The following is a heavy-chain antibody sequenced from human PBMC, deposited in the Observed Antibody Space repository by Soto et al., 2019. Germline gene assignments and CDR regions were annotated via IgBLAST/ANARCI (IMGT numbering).Heavy chain of an antibody. CDR1: GGSISSYY. CDR3: ARGGYYDFWSGYYKGGHYYYGMDV. Sequence: AETLSLTCTVSGGSISSYYWSWIRQPPGKGLEWIVYIYYSGSTNYNPSLKSRVTISVDTSKNQFSLKLSSVTAADTAVYYCARGGYYDFWSGYYKGGHYYYGMDVWGQGTTVTVSS. J-gene: IGHJ6*02. CDR2: IYYSGST. D-gene: IGHD3-3*01. V-gene: IGHV4-59*01.